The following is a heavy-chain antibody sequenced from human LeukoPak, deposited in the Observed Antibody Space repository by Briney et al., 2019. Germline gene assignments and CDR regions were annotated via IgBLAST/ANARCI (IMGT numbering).Heavy chain of an antibody. J-gene: IGHJ6*03. D-gene: IGHD1-14*01. CDR1: GFTFGDYA. CDR2: IRSEAYGGTT. V-gene: IGHV3-49*03. Sequence: AGGSLRLSCTASGFTFGDYAMSWFRQAPGKGLEWVGCIRSEAYGGTTENAASVKGRFTISRDNAKNSLYLHMNTLRAEDTALYYCARVDPDSEADYSYFMDVWGKGTTVTVSS. CDR3: ARVDPDSEADYSYFMDV.